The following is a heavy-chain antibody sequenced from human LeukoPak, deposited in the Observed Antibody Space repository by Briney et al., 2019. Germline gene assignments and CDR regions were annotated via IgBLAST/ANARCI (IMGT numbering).Heavy chain of an antibody. D-gene: IGHD6-6*01. V-gene: IGHV3-23*01. CDR1: GFTFGDYA. J-gene: IGHJ4*02. CDR3: AKGRGSSSGMFDY. Sequence: GGSLRLSCTASGFTFGDYAMSWVRQAPGKGLEWVSTISGSGGSTYYADSVKGRFTISRDNSRNTLYLQMNSLRADDTAVYYCAKGRGSSSGMFDYWGQGTLVTVSS. CDR2: ISGSGGST.